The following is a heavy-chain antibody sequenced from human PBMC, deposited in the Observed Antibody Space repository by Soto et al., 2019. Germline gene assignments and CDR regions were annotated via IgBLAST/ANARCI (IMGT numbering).Heavy chain of an antibody. D-gene: IGHD3-3*01. Sequence: EVQLVESGGGLVQPGGSLRLSCAASGFTFSSYSMNWVRQAPGKGLEWVSYISSSSSTIYYADSVKGRFTISRDNAKNSLYLQMNSLRAEDTAVYYCARRDFWSGYYTVFDYWGQGTLVTVSS. CDR2: ISSSSSTI. J-gene: IGHJ4*02. CDR1: GFTFSSYS. CDR3: ARRDFWSGYYTVFDY. V-gene: IGHV3-48*01.